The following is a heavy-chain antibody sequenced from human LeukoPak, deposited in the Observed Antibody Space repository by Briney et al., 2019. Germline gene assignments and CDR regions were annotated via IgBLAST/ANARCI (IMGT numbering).Heavy chain of an antibody. J-gene: IGHJ4*02. CDR2: IKQDGSEK. Sequence: AGGSLRLSCAASGFTSSSYWMSWVRQAPGKGLEWVANIKQDGSEKYYVDSVKGRFAISGDNAKISLYLQMNSLRAEDTAVYYCAREAGSGWYDYWGQGTLVTVSS. CDR1: GFTSSSYW. V-gene: IGHV3-7*01. CDR3: AREAGSGWYDY. D-gene: IGHD6-19*01.